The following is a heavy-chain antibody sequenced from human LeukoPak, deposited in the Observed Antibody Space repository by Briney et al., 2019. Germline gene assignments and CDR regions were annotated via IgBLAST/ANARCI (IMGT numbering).Heavy chain of an antibody. V-gene: IGHV1-2*02. Sequence: ASVKVSCKASGYTFTGYYMHWVRQAPGQGLEWMGWINPNSGGTNYAQKFQGRVTMTRDTSISTAYMELSRLRSDDTAMYYCARSSGSTAKWFDPWGQGTLVTVSS. CDR3: ARSSGSTAKWFDP. CDR2: INPNSGGT. J-gene: IGHJ5*02. CDR1: GYTFTGYY. D-gene: IGHD3-10*01.